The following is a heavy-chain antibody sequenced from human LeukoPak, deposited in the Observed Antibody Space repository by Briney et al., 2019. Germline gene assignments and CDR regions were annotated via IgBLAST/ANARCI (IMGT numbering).Heavy chain of an antibody. D-gene: IGHD1-7*01. CDR2: INHSGST. J-gene: IGHJ4*02. CDR1: GGSFSGYY. CDR3: ARELYNWNYEFDY. Sequence: SETLSLTCAVYGGSFSGYYWSWIRQPPGKGLEWIGEINHSGSTNYNPSLKSRVTISVDTSQDQFSLKLSSVTAADTAVYYCARELYNWNYEFDYWGQGTLVTVSS. V-gene: IGHV4-34*01.